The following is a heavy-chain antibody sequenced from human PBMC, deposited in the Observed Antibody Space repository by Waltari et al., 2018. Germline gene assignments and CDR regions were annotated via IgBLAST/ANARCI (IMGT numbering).Heavy chain of an antibody. V-gene: IGHV1-24*01. Sequence: QVQLVQSEAEVMKPGASVKVSCKVSGNSITESPMHWERQAPGKGLEWMGSFDPEDGEGTYAQGVLDRVTMTEDRSTNTAYMELSSLRLEDTAVYYCATGGDYDEYALHYFRGLDVWGQGTTVIVAS. CDR3: ATGGDYDEYALHYFRGLDV. J-gene: IGHJ6*02. CDR1: GNSITESP. D-gene: IGHD4-17*01. CDR2: FDPEDGEG.